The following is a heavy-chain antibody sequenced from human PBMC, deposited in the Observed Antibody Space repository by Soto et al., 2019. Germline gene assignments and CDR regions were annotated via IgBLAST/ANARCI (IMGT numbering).Heavy chain of an antibody. CDR3: ARNSHFDY. CDR1: GYAFAGYY. V-gene: IGHV1-2*04. CDR2: INPSSGGT. Sequence: ASVKVSCKASGYAFAGYYMHWVRQAPGQGLEWMGWINPSSGGTTYAQKFQGWVTMTSDTSISTAYLEVSRLTSDDTAVYYCARNSHFDYWGQGTPVTVSS. D-gene: IGHD1-26*01. J-gene: IGHJ4*02.